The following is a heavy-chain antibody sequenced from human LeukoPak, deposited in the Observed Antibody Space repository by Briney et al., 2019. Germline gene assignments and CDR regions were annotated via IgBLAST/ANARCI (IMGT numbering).Heavy chain of an antibody. V-gene: IGHV1-18*01. Sequence: ASVKVSCKASGYTFTSYGISWVRQAPGQGLEWMGWISAYNGKTNYSQKLQGRVTMTTDTSTSTAYMELMSLRSDDTAVYYFARDLRRGLWFGELSSLYYYYMDGWGKGTTVTVSS. CDR3: ARDLRRGLWFGELSSLYYYYMDG. J-gene: IGHJ6*03. CDR2: ISAYNGKT. D-gene: IGHD3-10*01. CDR1: GYTFTSYG.